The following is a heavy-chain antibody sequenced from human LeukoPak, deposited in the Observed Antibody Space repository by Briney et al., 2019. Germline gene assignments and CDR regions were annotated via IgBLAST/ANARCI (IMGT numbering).Heavy chain of an antibody. CDR3: ARAGAVVDNWFDP. V-gene: IGHV1-18*01. D-gene: IGHD2-15*01. J-gene: IGHJ5*02. CDR1: GYTFNTYG. Sequence: ASVKVSFKGSGYTFNTYGITWVRQPPGQGLEGMGCISGYNGKTKYAQKLQDRVTMTPDTSTTTAYMALRSLRSDDTAVYYCARAGAVVDNWFDPWGQGTLVTVSS. CDR2: ISGYNGKT.